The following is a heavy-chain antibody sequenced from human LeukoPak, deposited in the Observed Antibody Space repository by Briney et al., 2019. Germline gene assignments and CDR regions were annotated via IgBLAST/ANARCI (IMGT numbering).Heavy chain of an antibody. Sequence: ASVKVSCKASGYTFTGYYIHWVRQAPGQGLEWMGWINPNSGGTNYAQKFQGRVTMTRDTSISTAYMELSRLISDDTAVYYCARELARSYWYFDLWGRGTLVTVSS. D-gene: IGHD1-1*01. J-gene: IGHJ2*01. CDR1: GYTFTGYY. CDR2: INPNSGGT. V-gene: IGHV1-2*02. CDR3: ARELARSYWYFDL.